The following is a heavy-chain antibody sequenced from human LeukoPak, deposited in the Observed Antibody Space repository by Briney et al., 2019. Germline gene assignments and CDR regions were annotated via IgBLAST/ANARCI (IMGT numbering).Heavy chain of an antibody. V-gene: IGHV4-38-2*02. D-gene: IGHD3-3*01. CDR2: IYHSGST. J-gene: IGHJ4*02. CDR1: GYSISSGYY. CDR3: ARVRVHYDFWSGYPDYFDY. Sequence: PSETLSLTCTVSGYSISSGYYWGWIRQPPGKGLEWIGSIYHSGSTYYNPSLKSRVTISVDTSKNHFSLKLSSVTAADTAVYYCARVRVHYDFWSGYPDYFDYWGQGTLVTVSS.